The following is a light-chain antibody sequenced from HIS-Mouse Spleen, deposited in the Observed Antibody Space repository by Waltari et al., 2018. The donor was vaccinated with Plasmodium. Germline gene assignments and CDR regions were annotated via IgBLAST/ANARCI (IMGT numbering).Light chain of an antibody. CDR1: SSDVGSSNL. J-gene: IGLJ3*02. CDR2: EGS. Sequence: QSALTQPASVSGSPGQSITISCTGTSSDVGSSNLVPWYQQHPSKAPKLMIYEGSKRPSGVSNRFSGSKSGNTASLTISGLQAEDEADYYCCSYAGSSTWVFGGGTKLTVL. CDR3: CSYAGSSTWV. V-gene: IGLV2-23*01.